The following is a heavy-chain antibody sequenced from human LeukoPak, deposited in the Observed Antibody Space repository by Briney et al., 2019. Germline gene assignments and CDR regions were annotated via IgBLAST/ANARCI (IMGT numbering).Heavy chain of an antibody. J-gene: IGHJ4*02. Sequence: PSETLSLTCTVSGGSISSYYWSWIRQPPGKGLEWIGYIYYSGSTNYNPSLKSRVTISVDTSKNQFSLKLSSVTAADTAVYYCARARSRVIAAAQWGQGTLVTVSS. CDR3: ARARSRVIAAAQ. CDR2: IYYSGST. V-gene: IGHV4-59*08. CDR1: GGSISSYY. D-gene: IGHD6-13*01.